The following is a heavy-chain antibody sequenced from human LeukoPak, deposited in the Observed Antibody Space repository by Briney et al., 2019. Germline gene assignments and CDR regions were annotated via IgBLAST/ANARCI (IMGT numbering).Heavy chain of an antibody. CDR3: ARARRDYYDSSGYYPMYYFDY. Sequence: PGGSLRLSCAASGFTFSSYGMGWVRQAPGKGLEWVSSISGGGETTYYADSVKGRFPISRDNSKNTLYLQMNSLRAEDTAVYYCARARRDYYDSSGYYPMYYFDYWGQGTLVTVSS. V-gene: IGHV3-23*01. D-gene: IGHD3-22*01. CDR2: ISGGGETT. J-gene: IGHJ4*02. CDR1: GFTFSSYG.